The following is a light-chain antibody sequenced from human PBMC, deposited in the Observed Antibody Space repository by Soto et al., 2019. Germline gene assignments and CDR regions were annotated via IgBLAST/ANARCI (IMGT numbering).Light chain of an antibody. CDR3: CSYAGGSTVI. CDR2: EVS. V-gene: IGLV2-23*02. J-gene: IGLJ2*01. CDR1: SSDVGSYNL. Sequence: QSALTQPASVSGSPGQSITISCTGTSSDVGSYNLVSWYQQHPGKAPKVKIYEVSKRPSGVSNRFSGSKSGNTASLTISGLQAEDEADYYCCSYAGGSTVIFGGGTKVTVL.